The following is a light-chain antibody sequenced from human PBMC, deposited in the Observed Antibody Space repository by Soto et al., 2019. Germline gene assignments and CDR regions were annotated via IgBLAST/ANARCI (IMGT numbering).Light chain of an antibody. CDR1: QDISDY. J-gene: IGKJ3*01. V-gene: IGKV1-27*01. CDR2: AAS. CDR3: QRYCGTPYT. Sequence: DIQMTQSPSSLSASIGDRVTITCRASQDISDYLAWYQQKPGKVPNRLIYAASTLQSGVPSRFSGSGSGTEFTPTISSLQSEDVASYYCQRYCGTPYTFGPGTKVDIK.